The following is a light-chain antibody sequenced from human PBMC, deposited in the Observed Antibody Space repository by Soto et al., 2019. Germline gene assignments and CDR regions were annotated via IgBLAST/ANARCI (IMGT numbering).Light chain of an antibody. V-gene: IGKV3-20*01. CDR2: GAS. CDR3: QQSGNSPLT. J-gene: IGKJ5*01. Sequence: SVLPQSPGTLSFAPGERATLSCRASQSVSSTYLAWYQQKPGQAPRLLIYGASSRATGIPDRFSGSGSGTDFTLTISRLEPEDFAVYFCQQSGNSPLTFGQGTRLEIK. CDR1: QSVSSTY.